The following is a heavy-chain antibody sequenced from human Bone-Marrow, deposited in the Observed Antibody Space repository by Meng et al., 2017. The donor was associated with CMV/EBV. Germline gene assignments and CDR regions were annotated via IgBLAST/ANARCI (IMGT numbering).Heavy chain of an antibody. CDR1: GGSISSSSYY. Sequence: SEPLSLTCTVSGGSISSSSYYWGWIRQPPGKGLEWIGSIYYSGSTYYNPSLKSRVTISVDTSKNQFSLKLSSVTAADTAVYYCARASGWELLTPFDYWGQGTLVTVSS. CDR3: ARASGWELLTPFDY. D-gene: IGHD1-26*01. J-gene: IGHJ4*02. CDR2: IYYSGST. V-gene: IGHV4-39*07.